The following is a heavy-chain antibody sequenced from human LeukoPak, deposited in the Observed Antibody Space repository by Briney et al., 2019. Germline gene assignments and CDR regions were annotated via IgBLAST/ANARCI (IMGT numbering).Heavy chain of an antibody. CDR1: GYTFTKYG. V-gene: IGHV1-18*01. J-gene: IGHJ5*02. D-gene: IGHD6-19*01. Sequence: GTSLKVSCKASGYTFTKYGISWVRQAPGQGLEWMGWISAYNGNTNYAQKLQGRVTMTTDTSTSTAYMELRSLRSDDTAVYYCARDPGSFLSSSGWLNWFDPWGQGTLVTVSS. CDR2: ISAYNGNT. CDR3: ARDPGSFLSSSGWLNWFDP.